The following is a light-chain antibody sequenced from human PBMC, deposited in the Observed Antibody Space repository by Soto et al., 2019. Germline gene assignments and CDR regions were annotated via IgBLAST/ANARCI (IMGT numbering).Light chain of an antibody. J-gene: IGKJ2*01. CDR3: QQSYAIPFT. Sequence: DIQMTQSPSSLSASVGDRVTITCRTSQSVSNYLNWFQHKPGRAPKLLIHTATTLRSGVPSRFSGSGSGADFTLTISSLQREDFATYYCQQSYAIPFTFGQGTELEIK. CDR1: QSVSNY. CDR2: TAT. V-gene: IGKV1-39*01.